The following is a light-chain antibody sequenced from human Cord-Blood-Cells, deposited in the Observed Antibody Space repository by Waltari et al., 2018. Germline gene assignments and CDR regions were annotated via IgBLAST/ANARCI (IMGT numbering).Light chain of an antibody. CDR2: AAS. V-gene: IGKV1-39*01. Sequence: IQVTQSPLSLTASLGDRVTITCCGRQSISSYLNWYQQKPEKAPKLLIYAASSLPSGVPSRFSSSGSGTDFTLTISSLQPEDFATYCWQRSYSTPLTFGGGTKVEIK. CDR3: QRSYSTPLT. J-gene: IGKJ4*01. CDR1: QSISSY.